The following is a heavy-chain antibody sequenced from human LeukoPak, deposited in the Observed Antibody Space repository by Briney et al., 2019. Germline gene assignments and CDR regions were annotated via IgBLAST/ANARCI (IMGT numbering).Heavy chain of an antibody. V-gene: IGHV3-7*03. D-gene: IGHD3-22*01. CDR3: ATPLDYYDSSGYHQGGD. CDR1: GFTSSRYW. Sequence: GGSLRLSCAASGFTSSRYWMTWVRQAPGKGLEWVANIKQDGSKKNYVDSVKGRFTISRDNAKNSLYLQMNSLRAEDTAVYYCATPLDYYDSSGYHQGGDWGQGTLVTVSS. CDR2: IKQDGSKK. J-gene: IGHJ4*02.